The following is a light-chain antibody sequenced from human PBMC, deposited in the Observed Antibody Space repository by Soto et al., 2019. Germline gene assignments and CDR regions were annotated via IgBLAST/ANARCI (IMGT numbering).Light chain of an antibody. CDR2: AAS. Sequence: DIQMTQSPSSLSASVGDRVTITCRASPDINNFLAWYQHKPGKVPKLLIYAASTLQSGVPSRFSGSGSGTDFTLTISSLQPEDVATYYCQKYNNAPWTFGQATKVEIK. CDR3: QKYNNAPWT. V-gene: IGKV1-27*01. J-gene: IGKJ1*01. CDR1: PDINNF.